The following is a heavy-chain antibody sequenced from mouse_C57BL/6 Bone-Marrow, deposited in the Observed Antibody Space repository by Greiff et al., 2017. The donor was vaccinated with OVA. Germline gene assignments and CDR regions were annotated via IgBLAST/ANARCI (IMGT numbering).Heavy chain of an antibody. CDR3: ARHGSWYFDG. D-gene: IGHD1-1*01. CDR1: GYTFTSYW. Sequence: VQLQQPGAELVKPGASVTLSCKASGYTFTSYWMHWVKQRPGQGLEWIGMIHPNSGSTNYNEKFKSKATLTVDTSSSTAYMQLSSLTSEDSAVYYCARHGSWYFDGWGTGTTVTVSS. J-gene: IGHJ1*03. V-gene: IGHV1-64*01. CDR2: IHPNSGST.